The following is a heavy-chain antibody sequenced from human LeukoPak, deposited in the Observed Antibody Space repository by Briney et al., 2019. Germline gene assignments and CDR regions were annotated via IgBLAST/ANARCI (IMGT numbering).Heavy chain of an antibody. Sequence: PSETLSLTCTVSGGSISSSSYYWGWIRQPPGTGLEWIGSIYYSGSTYYNPSLKSRVTISVDTSKNQFSLKLSSVTAADTAVYYCARHSPLWFGEPSGFDYWGQGTLVTVSS. CDR2: IYYSGST. V-gene: IGHV4-39*01. D-gene: IGHD3-10*01. CDR1: GGSISSSSYY. CDR3: ARHSPLWFGEPSGFDY. J-gene: IGHJ4*02.